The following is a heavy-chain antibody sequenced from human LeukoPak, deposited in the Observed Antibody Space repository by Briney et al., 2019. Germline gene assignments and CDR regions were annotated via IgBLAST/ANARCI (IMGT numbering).Heavy chain of an antibody. D-gene: IGHD3-22*01. V-gene: IGHV4-61*01. J-gene: IGHJ4*02. CDR1: GGSVSSGSYY. CDR2: IYYSGST. CDR3: ARDYDSSGYYDY. Sequence: SETLSLTCTVSGGSVSSGSYYWSWIRQPPGKGLEWIGYIYYSGSTNYNPSLKSRVTISVDTSKNQFSLKLSSVTAADTAVYYCARDYDSSGYYDYWGQGTLATVSS.